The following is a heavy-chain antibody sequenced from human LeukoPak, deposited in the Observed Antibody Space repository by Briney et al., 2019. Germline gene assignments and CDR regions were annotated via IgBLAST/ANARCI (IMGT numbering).Heavy chain of an antibody. CDR3: AREPVYKSGAARPQTFDY. D-gene: IGHD6-6*01. V-gene: IGHV4-38-2*02. CDR2: IYHTGST. J-gene: IGHJ4*02. CDR1: GYSISSGYY. Sequence: SETLSLTCTVSGYSISSGYYWGWIRQPPGKGLEWIGSIYHTGSTYYNPSLKSRVTISVDTSKNQFSLKLGSVTAADTAVYYCAREPVYKSGAARPQTFDYWGQGTLVTVSS.